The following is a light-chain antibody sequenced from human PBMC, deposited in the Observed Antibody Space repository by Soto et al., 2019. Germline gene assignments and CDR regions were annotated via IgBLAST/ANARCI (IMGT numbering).Light chain of an antibody. CDR2: GAS. CDR3: QQYGSSPQT. Sequence: ELLLTQSPGTLSLSPGDRATLSCRASQSVSSSSLAWYQQKRGQPPRLLIYGASSRATGIPDRFSGSGSGTDFTLTISRLEPEDFVMYYCQQYGSSPQTFGQGTKVDIK. CDR1: QSVSSSS. V-gene: IGKV3-20*01. J-gene: IGKJ1*01.